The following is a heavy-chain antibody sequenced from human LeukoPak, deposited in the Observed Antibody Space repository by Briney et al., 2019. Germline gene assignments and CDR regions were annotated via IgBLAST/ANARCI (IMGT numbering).Heavy chain of an antibody. J-gene: IGHJ3*02. CDR2: IYYSGST. CDR1: GGSISSSSYY. CDR3: AREEAGETRGAFDI. V-gene: IGHV4-39*07. Sequence: SETLSLTCTVSGGSISSSSYYWGWIRQPPGKGLEWIGSIYYSGSTYYNPSLKSRVTISVDTSKNQFSLKLSSVTAADTAVYYCAREEAGETRGAFDIWGQGTMVTVSS. D-gene: IGHD7-27*01.